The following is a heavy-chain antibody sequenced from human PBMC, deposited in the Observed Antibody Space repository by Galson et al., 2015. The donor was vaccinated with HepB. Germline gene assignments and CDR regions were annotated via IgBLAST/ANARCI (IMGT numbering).Heavy chain of an antibody. J-gene: IGHJ3*02. V-gene: IGHV3-66*01. CDR3: ARERTYYYDSSGYYYVGGATRNAFDI. Sequence: SLRLSCAASGFTVSSNYMSWVRQAPGKGLEWVSVIYSGGSTYYADSVKGRFTISRDNSKNTLYLQMNSLRAEDTAVYYCARERTYYYDSSGYYYVGGATRNAFDIWGQGTMVTVSS. CDR2: IYSGGST. CDR1: GFTVSSNY. D-gene: IGHD3-22*01.